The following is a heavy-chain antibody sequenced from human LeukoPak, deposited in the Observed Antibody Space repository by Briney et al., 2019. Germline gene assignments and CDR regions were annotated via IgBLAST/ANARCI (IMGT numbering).Heavy chain of an antibody. J-gene: IGHJ4*02. V-gene: IGHV3-30-3*01. CDR2: ISSDGSDK. CDR3: ARDLIREGSIDY. Sequence: PGGSLRLSCGASGFIFSTYAMHWVRQAPGKGLEWVAVISSDGSDKYYSDSVKGRFTISRDNSENTFYLQMNSLRAEDTAVYYCARDLIREGSIDYWGQGTLVTVSS. D-gene: IGHD2-15*01. CDR1: GFIFSTYA.